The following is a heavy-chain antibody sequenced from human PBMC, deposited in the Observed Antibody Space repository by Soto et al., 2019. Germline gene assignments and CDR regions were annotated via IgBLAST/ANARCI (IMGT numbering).Heavy chain of an antibody. CDR3: ARALCKWESKSFITGTTPYYYGMDV. CDR1: GGTFSSYA. V-gene: IGHV1-69*13. J-gene: IGHJ6*02. D-gene: IGHD1-20*01. Sequence: GASVKVSCKASGGTFSSYASSWVRQAPGQGLEWMGGIIPIFGTANYAQKFQGRVTITADESTSTAYMELSSLRSEDTAVYYCARALCKWESKSFITGTTPYYYGMDVWGQGTTVTVSS. CDR2: IIPIFGTA.